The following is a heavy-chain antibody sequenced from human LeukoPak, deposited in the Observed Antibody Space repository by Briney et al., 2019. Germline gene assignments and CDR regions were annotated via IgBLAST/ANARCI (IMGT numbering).Heavy chain of an antibody. CDR3: ARRQLQAFDY. V-gene: IGHV4-59*13. CDR1: GGSISSYY. J-gene: IGHJ4*02. Sequence: SETLSLTCTVSGGSISSYYWSWIRQPPGKGLEWIGYIYYSGSTNYNPSLKSRVTISVDTSKNQFSLKLSSVTAADTAVYYCARRQLQAFDYWGQGTLVTVSS. D-gene: IGHD4-23*01. CDR2: IYYSGST.